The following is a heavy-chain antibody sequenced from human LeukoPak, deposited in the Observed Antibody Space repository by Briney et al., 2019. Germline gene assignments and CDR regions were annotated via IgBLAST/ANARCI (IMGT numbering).Heavy chain of an antibody. CDR1: GFTFSTHG. J-gene: IGHJ2*01. D-gene: IGHD4-17*01. CDR3: ARVRGPTVTTWYFDL. CDR2: ISPRSATI. Sequence: GGSLRLSCGASGFTFSTHGMIWVRQAPGKGLEWVSYISPRSATIYYADSVKGRFTISRDDARNSLFLQMHNLRAGDTAVYYCARVRGPTVTTWYFDLWGRGTLVTVSS. V-gene: IGHV3-48*01.